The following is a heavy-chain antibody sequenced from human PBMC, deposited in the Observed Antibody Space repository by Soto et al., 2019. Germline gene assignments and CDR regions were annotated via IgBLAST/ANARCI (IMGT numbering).Heavy chain of an antibody. V-gene: IGHV4-39*07. CDR2: IYYSGST. Sequence: SDTLSLTCTVSGGSLSSSSYYWGWIRQPPGKGLEWIGSIYYSGSTYYNPSLKSRVTISVDTSKNQFSLKLSSVTAADTAVYYCARAYCGGDCYSPIDDAFDIWGQGTMVTVS. CDR3: ARAYCGGDCYSPIDDAFDI. J-gene: IGHJ3*02. CDR1: GGSLSSSSYY. D-gene: IGHD2-21*02.